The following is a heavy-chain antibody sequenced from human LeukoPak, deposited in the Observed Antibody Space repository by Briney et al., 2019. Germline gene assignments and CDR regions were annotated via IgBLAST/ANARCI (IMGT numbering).Heavy chain of an antibody. D-gene: IGHD3-10*01. J-gene: IGHJ4*02. CDR3: ARCDFGSGSYSPRFDF. Sequence: SETLSLTCTVSDGSINSSSDYWGWIRQPPGKGLEWIGYIYYRGSTYYNPSLYSRLTISIDRSKSQFSLKLSSVTAADTAVYYCARCDFGSGSYSPRFDFWGQGTLVTVSS. CDR2: IYYRGST. CDR1: DGSINSSSDY. V-gene: IGHV4-39*01.